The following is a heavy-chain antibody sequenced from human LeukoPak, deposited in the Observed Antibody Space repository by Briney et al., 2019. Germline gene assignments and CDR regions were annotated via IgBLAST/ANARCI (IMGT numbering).Heavy chain of an antibody. V-gene: IGHV4-39*01. D-gene: IGHD3-9*01. J-gene: IGHJ5*02. CDR1: GGSISSSSYY. CDR2: IYYSGST. Sequence: SETLSLTCTVSGGSISSSSYYWGWIRQPPGKGLEWIGSIYYSGSTYYNPSLKSRVTISVDTSKNQFSLKLSSVTAADTAVYYCARLYFDWLSYWIDPWGQGTLVTVSS. CDR3: ARLYFDWLSYWIDP.